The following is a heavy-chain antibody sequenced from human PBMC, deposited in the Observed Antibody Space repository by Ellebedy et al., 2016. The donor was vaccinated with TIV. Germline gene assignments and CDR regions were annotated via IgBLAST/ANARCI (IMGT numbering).Heavy chain of an antibody. J-gene: IGHJ5*02. CDR3: GRDGVTGNGRWDWLDP. Sequence: GESLKISCAASGFTFSSYAMSWVRQAPGKGLEWVSTISSTGSRTYYADSVEGRFIISRDNSRNTLYLQMNSLRAEDSAIYYCGRDGVTGNGRWDWLDPWGQGTLVTVSS. V-gene: IGHV3-23*01. CDR2: ISSTGSRT. CDR1: GFTFSSYA. D-gene: IGHD2-21*02.